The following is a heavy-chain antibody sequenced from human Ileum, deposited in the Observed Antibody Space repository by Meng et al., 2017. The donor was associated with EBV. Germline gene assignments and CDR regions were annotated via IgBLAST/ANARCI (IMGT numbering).Heavy chain of an antibody. CDR2: TSHSGST. V-gene: IGHV4-4*03. CDR1: GGSISRSYW. CDR3: ASSDYYRSDY. D-gene: IGHD3-22*01. J-gene: IGHJ4*02. Sequence: QVPLQGSVPGWWKRPGSLSLPCAVSGGSISRSYWWSWVRQPPGKGLEWIGETSHSGSTNYSPSLKSRVTISLDKSKNQLSLKLNSVTAADTAVYYCASSDYYRSDYWGQGTLVTVSS.